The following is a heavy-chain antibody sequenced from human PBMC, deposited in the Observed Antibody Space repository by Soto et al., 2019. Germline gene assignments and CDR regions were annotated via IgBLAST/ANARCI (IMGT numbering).Heavy chain of an antibody. V-gene: IGHV3-23*01. Sequence: PGGSLRLSXAASGFTFSSYAMSWVRQAPGKGLEWVSAISGSGGSTYYADSVKGRFTISRDNSKNTLYLQMNSLRAEDTAVYYCAKDRMTILYYYDSSGYSHSFDYWGQGTLVTVSS. CDR1: GFTFSSYA. CDR3: AKDRMTILYYYDSSGYSHSFDY. D-gene: IGHD3-22*01. J-gene: IGHJ4*02. CDR2: ISGSGGST.